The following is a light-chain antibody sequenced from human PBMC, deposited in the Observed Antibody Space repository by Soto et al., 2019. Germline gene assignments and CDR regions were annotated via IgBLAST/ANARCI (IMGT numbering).Light chain of an antibody. V-gene: IGLV2-14*03. CDR1: SSDVGVYNY. CDR2: DVS. Sequence: QSALTQPASVSGSPGQSITISCTGTSSDVGVYNYVSWFQQHPGKAPKLMIYDVSNRPSGVSDRFSGSKSGNTASLTISGLQAEDEADYYCSSYTSSSTLVFGTGIKVTVL. J-gene: IGLJ1*01. CDR3: SSYTSSSTLV.